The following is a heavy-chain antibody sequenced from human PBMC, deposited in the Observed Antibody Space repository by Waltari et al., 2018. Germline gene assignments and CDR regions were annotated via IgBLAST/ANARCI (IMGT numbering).Heavy chain of an antibody. D-gene: IGHD2-21*02. CDR3: LAYCGGDCSHGMDV. CDR2: IWYDGSNK. J-gene: IGHJ6*02. Sequence: VQLVESGGGLVQPGRSLRLSCAASGFTFSSYGMPWVRQPPGKGLEWVAVIWYDGSNKYYADSVKGRFTISRDNSKNTLYLQMNSLRAEDTAVYYCLAYCGGDCSHGMDVWGQGTTVTVSS. V-gene: IGHV3-33*01. CDR1: GFTFSSYG.